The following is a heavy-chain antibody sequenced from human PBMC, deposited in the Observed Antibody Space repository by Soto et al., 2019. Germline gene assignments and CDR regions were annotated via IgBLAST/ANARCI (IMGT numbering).Heavy chain of an antibody. CDR2: IYASGSA. V-gene: IGHV3-53*01. J-gene: IGHJ4*02. CDR1: GFSVSTNY. Sequence: GGSLRLSCAASGFSVSTNYMTWVRQAPGKGLEWVSLIYASGSAYYADSVKGRFTISRDNAKNSVYLEMNSLSAEDTALYYCARESEDLTSNFDYWGQGTLVTVSS. CDR3: ARESEDLTSNFDY.